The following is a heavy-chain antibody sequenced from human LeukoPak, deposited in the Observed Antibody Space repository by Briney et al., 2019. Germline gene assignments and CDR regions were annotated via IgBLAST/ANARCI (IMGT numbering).Heavy chain of an antibody. V-gene: IGHV1-69*13. CDR1: GGTFSSYA. D-gene: IGHD3-22*01. CDR3: ASDSSGYYRYFDY. CDR2: IIPIFGTA. Sequence: GASVKVSCKASGGTFSSYAISWVRQAPGQGLEWMGGIIPIFGTANYAQKFQGRVTITADESTSTAYMELSSLRSEDTAVYYCASDSSGYYRYFDYWGQGTLVTVSS. J-gene: IGHJ4*02.